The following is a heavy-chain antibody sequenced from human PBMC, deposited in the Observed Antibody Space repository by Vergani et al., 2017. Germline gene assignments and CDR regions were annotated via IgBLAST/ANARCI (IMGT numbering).Heavy chain of an antibody. CDR1: GGTFSRYA. CDR2: IIPIFGTA. V-gene: IGHV1-69*01. D-gene: IGHD6-19*01. Sequence: QVQLVQSGAEVKKPGSSVKVSCKASGGTFSRYAISWVRQAPGQGLEWMGGIIPIFGTANYAQKFQGRVTITADESTSTAYMELSSLRSEDTAVYYCARSDGGGAVAGNWFDPWGQGTLVTVSS. CDR3: ARSDGGGAVAGNWFDP. J-gene: IGHJ5*02.